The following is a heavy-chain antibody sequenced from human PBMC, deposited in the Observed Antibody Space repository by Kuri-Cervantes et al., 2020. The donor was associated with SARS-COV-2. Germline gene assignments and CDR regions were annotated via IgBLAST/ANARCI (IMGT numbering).Heavy chain of an antibody. Sequence: SETLSLTCTVSAGSISSTNYYWGWIRQPPGKGLEWIGTMYYSGSTYYNPSLKSRVTISGDTSKNQSSLKLSSVTATDTAVYYCARSYCTSTSCYRRADFDYWGQGALVTVSS. CDR3: ARSYCTSTSCYRRADFDY. CDR1: AGSISSTNYY. J-gene: IGHJ4*02. D-gene: IGHD2-2*02. V-gene: IGHV4-39*01. CDR2: MYYSGST.